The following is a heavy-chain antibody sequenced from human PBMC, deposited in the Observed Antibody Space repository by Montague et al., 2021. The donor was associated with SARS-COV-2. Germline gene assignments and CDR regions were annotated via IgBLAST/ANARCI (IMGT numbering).Heavy chain of an antibody. V-gene: IGHV2-70*19. Sequence: PALVKPTQTLTLTCTFSGFSLSTSGVSVSWVRQPPGKALEWLAVIDWEGDTHYSTSLKIRLTISKDTTGNQVVLTVTNMDPVDTATYYCARILSRIGNYGAVFPYGMDVWGQGTMVTVSS. J-gene: IGHJ6*02. CDR1: GFSLSTSGVS. CDR2: IDWEGDT. D-gene: IGHD4-17*01. CDR3: ARILSRIGNYGAVFPYGMDV.